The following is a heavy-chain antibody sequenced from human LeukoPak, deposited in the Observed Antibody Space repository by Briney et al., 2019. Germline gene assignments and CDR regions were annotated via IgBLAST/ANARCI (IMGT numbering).Heavy chain of an antibody. J-gene: IGHJ5*02. CDR2: INPNSGGT. V-gene: IGHV1-2*02. CDR3: AREAHSSGWYGGSFDP. CDR1: GYTFTGYY. D-gene: IGHD6-19*01. Sequence: ASVKVSCKASGYTFTGYYMHWVRQAPGQGLEWMGWINPNSGGTNYAQKFQGRVTMTMDTSISTAYMELSRLRSDDTAVYYCAREAHSSGWYGGSFDPSGQRTLVTVSS.